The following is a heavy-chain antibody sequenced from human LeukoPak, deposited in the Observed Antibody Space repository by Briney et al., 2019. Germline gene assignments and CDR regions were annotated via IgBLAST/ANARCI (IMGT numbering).Heavy chain of an antibody. Sequence: ASVKVSCKASGYTFTGYYIHWVRQAPGQGLEWMGRIDPDSGVTNSAQKFQARVTMTRDTSITTAYMELSGLRSDDTAVYYCARDQARTTTWYLYMNFWGQGILVTVSS. V-gene: IGHV1-2*06. CDR3: ARDQARTTTWYLYMNF. D-gene: IGHD3/OR15-3a*01. J-gene: IGHJ4*02. CDR2: IDPDSGVT. CDR1: GYTFTGYY.